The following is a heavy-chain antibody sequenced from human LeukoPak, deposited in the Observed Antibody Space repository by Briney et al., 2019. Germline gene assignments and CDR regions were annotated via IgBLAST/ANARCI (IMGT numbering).Heavy chain of an antibody. CDR1: GGSFSGYY. D-gene: IGHD5-18*01. CDR3: ARGQLNQLWSGAPFDY. Sequence: PSETLSLTCAVHGGSFSGYYWSWIRQPPGKGLEWIGEINHSGSNNYNPSLKSRVTISVDTSKNQFSLRLSSVTAADTAVYYCARGQLNQLWSGAPFDYWGQGTLVTVSS. V-gene: IGHV4-34*01. J-gene: IGHJ4*02. CDR2: INHSGSN.